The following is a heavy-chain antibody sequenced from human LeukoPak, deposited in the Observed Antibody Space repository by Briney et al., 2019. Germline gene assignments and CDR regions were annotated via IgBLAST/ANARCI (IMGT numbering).Heavy chain of an antibody. J-gene: IGHJ3*02. CDR1: GYSFTTYW. D-gene: IGHD3-10*01. CDR2: IYPGDSDT. V-gene: IGHV5-51*01. Sequence: GESLKISCKGSGYSFTTYWIGWVRQIPGKGPEWMGIIYPGDSDTRYSPSFQGQVTISADKSLSTPYLQWSSLKASDTAMYYCASPGIRRGVFDIWGQGTMVTVSS. CDR3: ASPGIRRGVFDI.